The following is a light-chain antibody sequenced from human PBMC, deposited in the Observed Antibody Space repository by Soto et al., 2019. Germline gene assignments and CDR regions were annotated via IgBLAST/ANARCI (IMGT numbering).Light chain of an antibody. V-gene: IGLV3-21*02. J-gene: IGLJ2*01. CDR3: QIWDGTLQHVI. CDR1: DIGSQS. CDR2: DVY. Sequence: SYELTQSPSVSVAPGQTATISCSGHDIGSQSVHCYQQRAGQAPVLVIYDVYDRPSGIPERFSGSISATTATLTISRVEVGDEADYYCQIWDGTLQHVIFGGGTKLTVL.